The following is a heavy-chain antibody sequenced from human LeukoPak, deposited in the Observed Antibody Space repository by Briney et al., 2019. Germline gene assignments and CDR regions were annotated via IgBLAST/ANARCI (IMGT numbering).Heavy chain of an antibody. J-gene: IGHJ5*02. Sequence: PSETLSLTCTVSGGSISSYYWSWIRQPPGKGLEWIGYIYYSGSTNYNPSLKSRVTISVDTSKNQFSLKLSSVTAADTAVYYCARGAPCSGGSCYSDWFDRWGQGTLVTVSS. D-gene: IGHD2-15*01. CDR1: GGSISSYY. CDR2: IYYSGST. CDR3: ARGAPCSGGSCYSDWFDR. V-gene: IGHV4-59*01.